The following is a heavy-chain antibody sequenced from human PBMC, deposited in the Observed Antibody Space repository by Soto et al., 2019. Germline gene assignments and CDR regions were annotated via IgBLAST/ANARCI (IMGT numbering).Heavy chain of an antibody. J-gene: IGHJ6*03. CDR1: GYTLTELS. V-gene: IGHV1-24*01. CDR3: ATGQYSSTPLDYYYMDV. Sequence: ASVKVSCKVSGYTLTELSMHWVRQAPGKGLEWMGGFDPEDGETIYAQKFQGRVTMTEDTSTDTAYMELSSLRSEDTAVYYCATGQYSSTPLDYYYMDVWGKGTTVTVSS. D-gene: IGHD6-13*01. CDR2: FDPEDGET.